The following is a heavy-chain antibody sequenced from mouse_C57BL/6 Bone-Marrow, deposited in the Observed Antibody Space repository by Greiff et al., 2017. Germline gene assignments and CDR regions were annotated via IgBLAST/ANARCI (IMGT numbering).Heavy chain of an antibody. D-gene: IGHD3-2*02. CDR1: GYTFTSYG. J-gene: IGHJ2*01. V-gene: IGHV1-81*01. CDR3: ALKTAQALYYFDY. Sequence: QVQLQQSGAELARPGASVKLSCKASGYTFTSYGISWVKQSTGQGLEWIGEIYPRSGNTYYNEKFKGKATLTADKSSSTAYMELRSLTSEDSAVYFCALKTAQALYYFDYWGQGTTLTVSS. CDR2: IYPRSGNT.